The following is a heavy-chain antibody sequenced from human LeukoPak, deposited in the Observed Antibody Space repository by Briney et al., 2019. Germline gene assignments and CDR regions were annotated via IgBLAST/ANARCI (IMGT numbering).Heavy chain of an antibody. CDR1: GFTFSSYS. Sequence: GGSLRLSCAASGFTFSSYSMYWVRQAPGKGLEWVSSISSSSSYIYYADSVKGRFTISRDNAKNSLYLQMNSLRAEDTAVYYCASRGFGELLSVPGWAYYYYGMDVWGQGTTVTVSS. CDR2: ISSSSSYI. D-gene: IGHD3-10*01. J-gene: IGHJ6*02. V-gene: IGHV3-21*01. CDR3: ASRGFGELLSVPGWAYYYYGMDV.